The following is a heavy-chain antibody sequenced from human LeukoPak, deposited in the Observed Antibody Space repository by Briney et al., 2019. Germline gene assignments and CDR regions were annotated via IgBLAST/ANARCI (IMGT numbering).Heavy chain of an antibody. Sequence: GRSLRLSCAASGFTFSRYTVHWVRQAPGKGLEWVSYTSSSSSYTNYADSVKGRFTISRDNAKNSLYLQMNSLRAEDTAVYYCARDRMVATLFGYYYGMDVWGQGTTVTVSS. CDR2: TSSSSSYT. V-gene: IGHV3-21*05. CDR3: ARDRMVATLFGYYYGMDV. CDR1: GFTFSRYT. D-gene: IGHD5-12*01. J-gene: IGHJ6*02.